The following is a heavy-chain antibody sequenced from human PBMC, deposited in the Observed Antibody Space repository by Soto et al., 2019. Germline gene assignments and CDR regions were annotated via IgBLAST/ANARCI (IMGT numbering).Heavy chain of an antibody. CDR3: EADGNGAAFDI. J-gene: IGHJ3*02. CDR2: INAGNGNT. V-gene: IGHV1-3*01. CDR1: GYTFTSYA. D-gene: IGHD2-15*01. Sequence: ASVKVSCKASGYTFTSYAMHWVRQAPGQRLEWMGWINAGNGNTKYSQKFQGRVTITRDTSASTAYMELSSLRSEDTAVYYCEADGNGAAFDIWGQGTMVPVSS.